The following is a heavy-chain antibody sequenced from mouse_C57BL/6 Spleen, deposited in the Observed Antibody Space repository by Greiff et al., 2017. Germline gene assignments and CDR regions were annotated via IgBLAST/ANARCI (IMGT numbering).Heavy chain of an antibody. CDR3: ARSYSNYFYAMDY. CDR1: GYAFSSYW. V-gene: IGHV1-80*01. J-gene: IGHJ4*01. D-gene: IGHD2-5*01. Sequence: LEESGAELVKPGASVKISCKASGYAFSSYWMNWVKQRPGKGLEWIGQIYPGDGDTNYNGKFKGKATLTADKSSSTAYMQLSSLTSEDSAVYFCARSYSNYFYAMDYWGQGTSVTVSS. CDR2: IYPGDGDT.